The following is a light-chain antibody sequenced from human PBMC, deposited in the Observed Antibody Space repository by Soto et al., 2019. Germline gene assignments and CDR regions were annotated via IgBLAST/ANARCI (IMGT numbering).Light chain of an antibody. V-gene: IGKV1-27*01. CDR1: QDISDC. Sequence: DTQMTQSPSSLSASVGDRVTITCRASQDISDCLAWYQQKPGKVPKLLIYAASTLQSGVPSRFSGSGSGKHITLTISSLQPEDVATYYCQKYNSAPSLTFGGGTKVEIK. J-gene: IGKJ4*02. CDR3: QKYNSAPSLT. CDR2: AAS.